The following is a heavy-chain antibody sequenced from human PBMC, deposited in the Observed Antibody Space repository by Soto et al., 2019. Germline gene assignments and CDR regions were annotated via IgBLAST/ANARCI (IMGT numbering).Heavy chain of an antibody. CDR2: MYHSGST. CDR1: SASISSGGYS. J-gene: IGHJ4*02. V-gene: IGHV4-30-2*01. D-gene: IGHD2-2*01. Sequence: PSETLSLTCAVSSASISSGGYSWSWIRQTPGKGLEWIGYMYHSGSTYYNPSLKSRVTISIDRSKNQFSLKLSSVTAADTAVYYCARVPEYWGQGILVTVSS. CDR3: ARVPEY.